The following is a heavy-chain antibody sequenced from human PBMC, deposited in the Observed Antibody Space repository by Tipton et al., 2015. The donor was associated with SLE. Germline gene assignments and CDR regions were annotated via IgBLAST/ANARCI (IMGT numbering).Heavy chain of an antibody. CDR3: ARAPGVDSDYYYYYYMDV. CDR1: GDSISSGSYY. CDR2: IYTSGST. V-gene: IGHV4-61*02. D-gene: IGHD1-14*01. Sequence: LRLSCTVSGDSISSGSYYWSWIRQPAGKGLEWIGRIYTSGSTYFNPSLKSRVTISVDTSKKQFSLKLNSVTAADTAVYYCARAPGVDSDYYYYYYMDVWGKGTTVTVSS. J-gene: IGHJ6*03.